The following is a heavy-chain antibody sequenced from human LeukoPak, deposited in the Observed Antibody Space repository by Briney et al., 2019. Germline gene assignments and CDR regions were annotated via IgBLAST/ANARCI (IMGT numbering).Heavy chain of an antibody. D-gene: IGHD4/OR15-4a*01. V-gene: IGHV4-59*01. Sequence: SETVSLTCTVSGGSISTYYWSWIRRPPGKGLEWIGYISYSGNTNYNPSLNSRVSLSVDTSKTQLSLRLSSVTAADTAVYYCAADYGDPDTLDYWGQAANATVSS. CDR3: AADYGDPDTLDY. J-gene: IGHJ4*02. CDR1: GGSISTYY. CDR2: ISYSGNT.